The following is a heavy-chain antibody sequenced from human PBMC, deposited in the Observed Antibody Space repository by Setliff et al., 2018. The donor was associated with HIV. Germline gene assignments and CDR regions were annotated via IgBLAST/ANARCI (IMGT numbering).Heavy chain of an antibody. CDR3: TKPTTVVTSYYFDS. J-gene: IGHJ4*02. Sequence: GGSLRLSCAASGFTFSNYGMQWVRQAPGKGLEWVAIISYHERDSFYADSVKGRFTISRDNSKNMLYPQMNSLRTEDTAVYYCTKPTTVVTSYYFDSWGQGTQVTVSS. CDR1: GFTFSNYG. D-gene: IGHD4-17*01. CDR2: ISYHERDS. V-gene: IGHV3-30*18.